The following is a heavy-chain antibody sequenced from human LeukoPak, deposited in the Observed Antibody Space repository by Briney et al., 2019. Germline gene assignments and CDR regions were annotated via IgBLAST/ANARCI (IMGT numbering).Heavy chain of an antibody. V-gene: IGHV4-34*01. J-gene: IGHJ4*02. CDR1: GGSFSGYY. CDR2: INHSGST. D-gene: IGHD5-18*01. CDR3: ARVGISRYSFDY. Sequence: PSETLSLTCAVYGGSFSGYYWSWICQPPGKRLEWIGEINHSGSTNYNPSLKSRVTISVDTSKNQFSLKLSSVTAADTAVYYCARVGISRYSFDYWGQGTPVTVSS.